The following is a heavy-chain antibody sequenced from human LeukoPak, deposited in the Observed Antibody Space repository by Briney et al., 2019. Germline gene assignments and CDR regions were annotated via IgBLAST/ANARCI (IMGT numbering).Heavy chain of an antibody. D-gene: IGHD5-24*01. J-gene: IGHJ4*02. CDR3: ARDWLQSRTIDY. CDR2: INPNSGGT. Sequence: GASVKVSCKASGYTFTTYGISWVRQAPGQGLEWMGWINPNSGGTNYAQKFQGRVTMTRDTSISTAYMELSRLRSDDTAVYYCARDWLQSRTIDYWGQGTLVTVSS. CDR1: GYTFTTYG. V-gene: IGHV1-2*02.